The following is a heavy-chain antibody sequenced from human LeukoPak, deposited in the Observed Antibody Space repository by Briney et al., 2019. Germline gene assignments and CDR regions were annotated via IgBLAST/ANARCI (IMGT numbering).Heavy chain of an antibody. CDR1: GYTFTSYG. J-gene: IGHJ6*03. D-gene: IGHD6-19*01. CDR2: ISAYNGNT. Sequence: ASVKVSCKASGYTFTSYGISWVRQAPGQGLEWMGWISAYNGNTNYAQKLQGRVTMTTDTSTSTAYMELRSLRSDDTAVYYCARVIAVAAGLGGSYYYYYMDVWGKGTTVTVSS. CDR3: ARVIAVAAGLGGSYYYYYMDV. V-gene: IGHV1-18*01.